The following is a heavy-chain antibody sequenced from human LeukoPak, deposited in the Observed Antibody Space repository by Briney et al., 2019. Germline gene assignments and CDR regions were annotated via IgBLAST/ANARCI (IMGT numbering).Heavy chain of an antibody. J-gene: IGHJ4*02. CDR3: ARDLGYCSGDSCYHYFDY. CDR1: GGSISSYY. V-gene: IGHV4-4*07. CDR2: IYTSGST. Sequence: SETLSLTCTVSGGSISSYYWSWIRQPAGKGLEWIGRIYTSGSTNYNPSLKSRVTMSVDTSKNQFSLKLISVTAADTAVYYCARDLGYCSGDSCYHYFDYWGQGTWSPSPQ. D-gene: IGHD2-15*01.